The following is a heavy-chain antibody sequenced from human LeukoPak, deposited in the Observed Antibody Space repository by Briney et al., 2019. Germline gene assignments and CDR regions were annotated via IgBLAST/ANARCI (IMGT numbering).Heavy chain of an antibody. Sequence: GGSLRLSCAASAITFSTYAMSWVRQAPGKGLECVSVISGGAGSTYYADSVKGRFTISRDNSKNTLYLQMNSLRAEDTAVYYCARAPAVEMATIYFDYWGQGTLVTVSS. V-gene: IGHV3-23*01. D-gene: IGHD5-24*01. J-gene: IGHJ4*02. CDR3: ARAPAVEMATIYFDY. CDR1: AITFSTYA. CDR2: ISGGAGST.